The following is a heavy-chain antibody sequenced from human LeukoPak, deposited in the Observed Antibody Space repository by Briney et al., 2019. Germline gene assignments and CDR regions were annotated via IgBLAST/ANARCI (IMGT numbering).Heavy chain of an antibody. Sequence: GGSLRLSCAASGFTFSSYGMHWVRQAPGKGLEWVAVISYDGSNKYYADSVKGRFTISRDNSKNTLYLQMNSLRAEDTAVYYCAKDDYYGSVSYYYYYYSMDVWGKGTTVTVSS. V-gene: IGHV3-30*18. CDR2: ISYDGSNK. D-gene: IGHD3-10*01. J-gene: IGHJ6*04. CDR1: GFTFSSYG. CDR3: AKDDYYGSVSYYYYYYSMDV.